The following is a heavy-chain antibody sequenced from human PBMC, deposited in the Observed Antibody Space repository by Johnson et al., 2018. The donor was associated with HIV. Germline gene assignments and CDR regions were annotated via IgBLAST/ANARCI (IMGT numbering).Heavy chain of an antibody. CDR3: AKDSATDPFDI. J-gene: IGHJ3*02. V-gene: IGHV3-11*04. Sequence: QVLLVESGGGLVKPGGSLRLSCAASGFTFSNAWMSWVRQAPGKGLECVSYISSSGRTIYYADSVQGRFTISRDNAKNSLYLQMNSLSAEDTAVYYCAKDSATDPFDIWGQGTMVTVSS. CDR1: GFTFSNAW. D-gene: IGHD6-25*01. CDR2: ISSSGRTI.